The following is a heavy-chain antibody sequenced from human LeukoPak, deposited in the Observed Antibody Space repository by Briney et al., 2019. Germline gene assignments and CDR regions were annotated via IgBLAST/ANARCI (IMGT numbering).Heavy chain of an antibody. CDR1: GYTFTGYY. CDR3: ARSLDSSVEGFDY. J-gene: IGHJ4*02. CDR2: INPHSGGT. V-gene: IGHV1-2*04. D-gene: IGHD3-22*01. Sequence: ASVKVSCKASGYTFTGYYINWVRQAPGQGLEWLGWINPHSGGTNYAQKFQGWVIMTRDTSSSTAYLELSRLRSEDTAVYYCARSLDSSVEGFDYWGQGTLVTVSS.